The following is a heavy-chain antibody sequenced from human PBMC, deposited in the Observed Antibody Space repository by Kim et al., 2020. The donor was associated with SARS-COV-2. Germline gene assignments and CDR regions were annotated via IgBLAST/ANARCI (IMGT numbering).Heavy chain of an antibody. V-gene: IGHV4-59*01. CDR3: ARSEGRASCNQFDY. J-gene: IGHJ5*01. Sequence: SETLSLTCIVSGDSFSAYYWSWIRQIPGKRLEWVGYIFYSVGTNYNPSLKSRATISWDTARNQFSLDLTSITQADTAADYCARSEGRASCNQFDYW. D-gene: IGHD2-15*01. CDR2: IFYSVGT. CDR1: GDSFSAYY.